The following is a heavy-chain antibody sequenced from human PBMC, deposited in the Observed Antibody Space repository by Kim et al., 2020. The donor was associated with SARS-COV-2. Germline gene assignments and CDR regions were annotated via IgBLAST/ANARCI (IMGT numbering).Heavy chain of an antibody. D-gene: IGHD2-2*01. J-gene: IGHJ6*02. CDR3: ARDGVPAAMGWVKYYYYYGMDV. Sequence: ASVKVSCKASGYTFTGYYMHWVRQAPGQGLEWMGWINPNSGGTNYAQKFQGRVTMTRDTSISTAYMELSRLRSDDTAVYYCARDGVPAAMGWVKYYYYYGMDVWGQGTTVTVSS. CDR2: INPNSGGT. V-gene: IGHV1-2*02. CDR1: GYTFTGYY.